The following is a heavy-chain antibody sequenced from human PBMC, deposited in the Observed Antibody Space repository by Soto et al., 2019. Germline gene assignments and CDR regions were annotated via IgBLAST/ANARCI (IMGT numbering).Heavy chain of an antibody. CDR1: RFTLSYYH. CDR3: AKDEDYYDSSGSYFDS. CDR2: ISYDGNNK. J-gene: IGHJ4*02. D-gene: IGHD3-22*01. Sequence: GGSLRLSCAASRFTLSYYHMHWVRQAPGKGLEWVAVISYDGNNKYYPDSVKGRFTISRDNSKNTLYLQMNSLRAEDTAVYFCAKDEDYYDSSGSYFDSWGQGTLVTVS. V-gene: IGHV3-30*18.